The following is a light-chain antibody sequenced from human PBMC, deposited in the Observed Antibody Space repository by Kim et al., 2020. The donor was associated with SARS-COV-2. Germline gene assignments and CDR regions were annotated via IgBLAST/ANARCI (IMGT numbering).Light chain of an antibody. J-gene: IGLJ3*02. CDR2: STN. V-gene: IGLV1-44*01. CDR1: RSNIGSNA. CDR3: ASWDATLNVWV. Sequence: GQRGTISCSGTRSNIGSNAVNWYHQFPGTAPKLLIYSTNQRPSGVPDRFSGSKSGTSASLAISGLQSEDEADFYCASWDATLNVWVFGGGTQLTVL.